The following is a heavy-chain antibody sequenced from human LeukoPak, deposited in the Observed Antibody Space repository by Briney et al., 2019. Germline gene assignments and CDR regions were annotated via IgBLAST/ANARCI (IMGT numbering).Heavy chain of an antibody. Sequence: GGSLRLSCAASGFTLKIYPMHWVRQAPGKGLEWLSVISHDGSDKTNADSVKGRFIISRDNSKNTIYLQLNSLRPEDTAMYYCAREGVQTTIDAFDIWGLGTMVIVSS. D-gene: IGHD3-10*01. CDR2: ISHDGSDK. CDR1: GFTLKIYP. J-gene: IGHJ3*02. CDR3: AREGVQTTIDAFDI. V-gene: IGHV3-30*04.